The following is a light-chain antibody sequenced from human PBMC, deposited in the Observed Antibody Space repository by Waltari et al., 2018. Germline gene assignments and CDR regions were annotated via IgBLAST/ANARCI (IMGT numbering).Light chain of an antibody. CDR1: QSLLHNNGNNY. J-gene: IGKJ1*01. Sequence: DIVMTQSPLSLPVTPGESASISCRSSQSLLHNNGNNYLDWYLQKPGQSPQLLIYLGSNRASGVPDRFSGSGSGTDFTLKISRVEAEDVGVYYCMQALQVGTFGQGTKVEIK. CDR3: MQALQVGT. CDR2: LGS. V-gene: IGKV2-28*01.